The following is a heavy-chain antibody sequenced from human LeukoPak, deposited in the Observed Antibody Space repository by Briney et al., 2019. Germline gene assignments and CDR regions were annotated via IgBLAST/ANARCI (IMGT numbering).Heavy chain of an antibody. CDR1: GGSISSSSYY. J-gene: IGHJ4*02. Sequence: SSETLSLTCTVSGGSISSSSYYWGWIRQPPGKGLEWIGSIYYSGSTYYNPSLKSRVTISVDTSKNQFSLKLSSVTAADTAVYYCGREPLGYCSGGSCYPIDYWGQGTLVTVSS. CDR3: GREPLGYCSGGSCYPIDY. CDR2: IYYSGST. D-gene: IGHD2-15*01. V-gene: IGHV4-39*07.